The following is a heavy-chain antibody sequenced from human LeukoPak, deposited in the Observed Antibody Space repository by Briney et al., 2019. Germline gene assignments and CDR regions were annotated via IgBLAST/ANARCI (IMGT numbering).Heavy chain of an antibody. D-gene: IGHD2/OR15-2a*01. J-gene: IGHJ4*02. V-gene: IGHV3-33*01. CDR1: GFTFSSYG. CDR3: AREGPRGNSQFDY. Sequence: GGSLRLSCAASGFTFSSYGMHWVRQAPGKGLEWVALIWYDGSNKYYADSVKGRLTISRDNSKNTLYLQMNSLRAEDTAVYYCAREGPRGNSQFDYWGQGTLVTVSA. CDR2: IWYDGSNK.